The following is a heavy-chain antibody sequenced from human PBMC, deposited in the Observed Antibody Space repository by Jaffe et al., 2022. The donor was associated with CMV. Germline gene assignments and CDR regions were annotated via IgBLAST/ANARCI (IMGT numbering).Heavy chain of an antibody. V-gene: IGHV4-39*01. CDR2: IYYSGST. J-gene: IGHJ3*02. Sequence: QLQLQESGPGLVKPSETLSLTCTVSGGSISSSSYYWGWIRQPPGKGLEWIGSIYYSGSTYYNPSLKSRVTISVDTSKNQFSLKLSSVTAADTAVYYCARHPTKWFGELLLGLDAFDIWGQGTMVTVSS. D-gene: IGHD3-10*01. CDR3: ARHPTKWFGELLLGLDAFDI. CDR1: GGSISSSSYY.